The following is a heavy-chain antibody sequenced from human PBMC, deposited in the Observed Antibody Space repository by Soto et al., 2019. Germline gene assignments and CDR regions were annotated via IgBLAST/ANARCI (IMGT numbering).Heavy chain of an antibody. D-gene: IGHD3-22*01. CDR2: IIPMFGIA. CDR1: GGNFSNYA. Sequence: QVQLVQSGPEVKKPGSSVKVSCKASGGNFSNYAFTWVRQAPGQGLEWMGGIIPMFGIANYAQKIQGRSTVIADESTTTVYMELSSLRSEDTAMYYCARLSVDSSGYPIEIGLGGHWGQGTPVSVSS. CDR3: ARLSVDSSGYPIEIGLGGH. V-gene: IGHV1-69*12. J-gene: IGHJ4*02.